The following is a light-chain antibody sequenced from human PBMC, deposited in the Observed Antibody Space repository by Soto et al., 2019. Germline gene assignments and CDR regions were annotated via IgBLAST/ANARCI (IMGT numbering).Light chain of an antibody. CDR1: QTISSW. CDR3: QHYNSYSEA. V-gene: IGKV1-5*03. J-gene: IGKJ1*01. CDR2: KAS. Sequence: DLQITQSRSAVSGSVGARVTITCRASQTISSWLAWYQQKPGKAPKLLIYKASTLKSGVPSRFSGSGSGTEFTLTISSLQPDDFATYYCQHYNSYSEAFGQGTKVDI.